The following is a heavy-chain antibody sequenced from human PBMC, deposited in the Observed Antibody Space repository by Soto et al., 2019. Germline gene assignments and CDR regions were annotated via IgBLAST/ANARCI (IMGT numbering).Heavy chain of an antibody. D-gene: IGHD1-26*01. J-gene: IGHJ4*02. V-gene: IGHV1-69*13. CDR1: GGSLRNYV. Sequence: ASVKVSCKASGGSLRNYVITWVRQNPGQGLEWMGGITPVFGTTNYAQQFQGRATITADETTSTVYMELNSLTSDDTAVYFCAREVGAPALYYLDFWGQGTLVTVSS. CDR3: AREVGAPALYYLDF. CDR2: ITPVFGTT.